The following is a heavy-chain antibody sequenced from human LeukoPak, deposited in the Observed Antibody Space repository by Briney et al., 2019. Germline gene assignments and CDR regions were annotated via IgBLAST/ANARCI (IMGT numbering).Heavy chain of an antibody. CDR1: GFTFSSYA. J-gene: IGHJ4*02. V-gene: IGHV3-30*04. D-gene: IGHD6-19*01. CDR3: ARDPSSGWYGDFDY. Sequence: GGSLRLSCAASGFTFSSYAMYWVRQAPGKGLEWVAVISYDGSSKYYADSVKGRFTISRDNSKNTLYLQMNSLRGEDTAVYYCARDPSSGWYGDFDYWGQGTLVTVSS. CDR2: ISYDGSSK.